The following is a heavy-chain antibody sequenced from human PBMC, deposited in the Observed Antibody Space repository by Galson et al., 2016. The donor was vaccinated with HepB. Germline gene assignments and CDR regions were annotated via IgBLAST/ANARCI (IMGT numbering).Heavy chain of an antibody. V-gene: IGHV4-59*12. CDR3: TRESGAYVPFGY. CDR2: ISHSGST. Sequence: ETLSLTCSISGGSLTTYYLNWIRQPPGKGLEWIGEISHSGSTNYNPSLTSRVTMSFDKSKNESSLEMSSVTAADTAMYYCTRESGAYVPFGYWGQGALVTVSS. D-gene: IGHD4-17*01. J-gene: IGHJ4*02. CDR1: GGSLTTYY.